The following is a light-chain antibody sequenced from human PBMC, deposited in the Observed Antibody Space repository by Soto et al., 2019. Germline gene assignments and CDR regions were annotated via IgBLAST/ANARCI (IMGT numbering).Light chain of an antibody. J-gene: IGKJ1*01. V-gene: IGKV1-5*01. Sequence: DIQMTQSPSTLSGSVGDRVTITCRASQTISSWLAWYQQKPGKAPNLLLHTVSRLQSGVPSRFSGSGSGTEFTLTISSLQPDDFATYYCQHYNSYSEAFGQGTKVDIK. CDR2: TVS. CDR3: QHYNSYSEA. CDR1: QTISSW.